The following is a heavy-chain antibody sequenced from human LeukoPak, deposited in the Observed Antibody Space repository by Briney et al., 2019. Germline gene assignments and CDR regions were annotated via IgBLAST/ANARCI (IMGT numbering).Heavy chain of an antibody. D-gene: IGHD5-18*01. CDR2: IRYDGSNK. CDR1: GFIFSSYG. J-gene: IGHJ4*02. V-gene: IGHV3-30*02. Sequence: PGGSLRLFCAASGFIFSSYGMHWVRQAPGKGLEWVAFIRYDGSNKYYADSVKGRFTISRDNSKNTLYLQMNSLRAEDTAVYYCAKEGTKDRDTAMGAYYFDYWGQGTLVTVSS. CDR3: AKEGTKDRDTAMGAYYFDY.